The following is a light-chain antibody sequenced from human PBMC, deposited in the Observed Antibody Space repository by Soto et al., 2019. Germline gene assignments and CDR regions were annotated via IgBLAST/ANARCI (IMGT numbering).Light chain of an antibody. J-gene: IGLJ1*01. CDR3: NSYTSSNTYV. Sequence: QSALTQPPSVSGSPGQSVTISCTGTSSDVGSYNRVSWYQQPPGTAPKLMIYEFNNRPSGVPDRFSGSKSGNTASLTITGLQAEDEADYYCNSYTSSNTYVFGTGTKLTVL. CDR2: EFN. V-gene: IGLV2-18*02. CDR1: SSDVGSYNR.